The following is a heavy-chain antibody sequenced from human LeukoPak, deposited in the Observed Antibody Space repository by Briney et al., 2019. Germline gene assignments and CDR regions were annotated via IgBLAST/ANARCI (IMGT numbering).Heavy chain of an antibody. CDR1: GFSFSSYA. Sequence: GGSLRLSCAASGFSFSSYAMSWVRQAPGKGLEWVSTISGSGGGTYYADSVKGRFTISRDNSKNTLYLQLNSLRAEDTAVYYCAKDYCSSTNCYYDYWGQGTLVTVSS. V-gene: IGHV3-23*01. J-gene: IGHJ4*02. D-gene: IGHD2-2*01. CDR3: AKDYCSSTNCYYDY. CDR2: ISGSGGGT.